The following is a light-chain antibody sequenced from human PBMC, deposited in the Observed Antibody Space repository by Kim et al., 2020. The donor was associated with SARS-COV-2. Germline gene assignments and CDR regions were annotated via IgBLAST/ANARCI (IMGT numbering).Light chain of an antibody. CDR1: KLGDKY. Sequence: VTPGQTASIPCSGDKLGDKYAFWYQQKPGQSPVLGIYQDSKRPSGIPERFSGSNSGNTATLTISGTQAMDEADYYCQAWDSSTVVFGGGTQLTVL. CDR2: QDS. J-gene: IGLJ2*01. CDR3: QAWDSSTVV. V-gene: IGLV3-1*01.